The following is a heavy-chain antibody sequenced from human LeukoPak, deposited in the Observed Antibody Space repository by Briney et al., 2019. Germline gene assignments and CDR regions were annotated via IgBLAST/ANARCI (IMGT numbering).Heavy chain of an antibody. CDR2: IYYSGST. V-gene: IGHV4-59*01. D-gene: IGHD4-11*01. CDR3: ARDRGGLQFNPDAFDI. Sequence: SETLSLTCTVSGGSISSYYWSWIRQPPGKGLEWIGYIYYSGSTNYNPSLKSRVTISVDTSKNQFSLKLSSVTAADTAVYYCARDRGGLQFNPDAFDIWGQGTMVTVSS. J-gene: IGHJ3*02. CDR1: GGSISSYY.